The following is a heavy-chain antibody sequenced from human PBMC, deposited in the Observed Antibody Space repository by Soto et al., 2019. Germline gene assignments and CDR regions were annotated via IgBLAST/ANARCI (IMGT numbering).Heavy chain of an antibody. CDR3: VRENYYYGMDV. J-gene: IGHJ6*02. CDR2: INNAYST. CDR1: GFDASVNY. Sequence: GGSLRLSCAASGFDASVNYMTWVRQAPGKGLEWVSAINNAYSTFYADSVKGRFTISRDNSKNTVYLQMNSLRVEDTAMYYCVRENYYYGMDVWGQGTADTVSS. V-gene: IGHV3-66*01.